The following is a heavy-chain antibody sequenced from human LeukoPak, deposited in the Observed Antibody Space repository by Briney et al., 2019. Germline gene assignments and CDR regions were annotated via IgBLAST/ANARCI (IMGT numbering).Heavy chain of an antibody. D-gene: IGHD3-10*01. CDR2: ISYDGSNK. CDR3: AKSGERRRPYYFDY. CDR1: GFTFSSYA. V-gene: IGHV3-30*04. Sequence: GGSLRLSCAASGFTFSSYAMHWVRQAPGKGLEWVAVISYDGSNKYYADSVKGQFTISRDNAKNTLYLQMNSLRVEDTAVYYCAKSGERRRPYYFDYWGQGTLVTVSS. J-gene: IGHJ4*02.